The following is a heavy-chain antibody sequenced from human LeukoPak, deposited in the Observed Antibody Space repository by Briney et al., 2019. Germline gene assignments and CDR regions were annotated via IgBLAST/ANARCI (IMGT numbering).Heavy chain of an antibody. J-gene: IGHJ3*02. CDR2: IYSSGST. V-gene: IGHV4-59*12. D-gene: IGHD6-13*01. CDR3: ARESSWSRAFDI. CDR1: GDSISGYY. Sequence: SETLSLTCTVSGDSISGYYWSWIRQPPGKGLEWIGFIYSSGSTNYNPSLKSRVTISVDTSKNQFALRVNSVTAADTAVYYCARESSWSRAFDIWGQGTMVTVSS.